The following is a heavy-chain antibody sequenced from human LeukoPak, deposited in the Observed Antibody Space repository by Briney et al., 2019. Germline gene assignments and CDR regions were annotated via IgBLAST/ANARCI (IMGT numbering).Heavy chain of an antibody. CDR2: ISGDNANT. D-gene: IGHD3-22*01. J-gene: IGHJ4*02. CDR3: ARGLTADYYDASGYFDF. CDR1: DYTFTNYG. Sequence: GASVKVSCKASDYTFTNYGISWVRQAPGQGLEWMGWISGDNANTNYAQKFQGRVTMTTETSTSTAYMELRSLRSDDTAVYYCARGLTADYYDASGYFDFWGQGTLVTVSS. V-gene: IGHV1-18*01.